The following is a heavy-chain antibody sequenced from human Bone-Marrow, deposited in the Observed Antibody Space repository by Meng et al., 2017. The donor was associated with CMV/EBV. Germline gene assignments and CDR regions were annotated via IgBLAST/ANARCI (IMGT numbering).Heavy chain of an antibody. V-gene: IGHV4-31*02. CDR3: ARGHHVWGVSVYGLDV. CDR1: SIRGDDYY. CDR2: IDYSAST. D-gene: IGHD3-16*01. Sequence: SIRGDDYYWSWIRQHPGKGLEWIGSIDYSASTYYHPSLRSRTTLSIDPSKMQFSLSLSGVTAADTALYFCARGHHVWGVSVYGLDVWGQGAKVTVSS. J-gene: IGHJ6*02.